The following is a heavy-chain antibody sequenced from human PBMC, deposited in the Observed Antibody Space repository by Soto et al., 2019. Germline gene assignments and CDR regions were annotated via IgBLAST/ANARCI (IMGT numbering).Heavy chain of an antibody. D-gene: IGHD4-4*01. V-gene: IGHV4-59*01. J-gene: IGHJ4*02. CDR3: ARDLANRNTSYFDY. CDR2: IYYSGST. CDR1: GGSISSYY. Sequence: SETLSLTCTVSGGSISSYYWSWIRQPPGKGLEWIGYIYYSGSTNYNPSLKSRVTISVDTSKNQFSLKLSSVTPADTAVYYCARDLANRNTSYFDYWGQGTLVTVSS.